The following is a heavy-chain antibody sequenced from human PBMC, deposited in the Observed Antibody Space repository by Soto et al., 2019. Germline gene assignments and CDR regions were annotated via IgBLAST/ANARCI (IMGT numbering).Heavy chain of an antibody. Sequence: TLSLTCTVSGGPLSSGSYFWSWIRQTPGRGLEWIAYIYYSGSTNYNPSLKSRATISVDTSTNQFSLKLSSVSASDTDVYYCARRRDYNILTDYYQKPLSYDYWGHGTLVTV. D-gene: IGHD3-9*01. V-gene: IGHV4-61*01. CDR2: IYYSGST. CDR3: ARRRDYNILTDYYQKPLSYDY. J-gene: IGHJ4*01. CDR1: GGPLSSGSYF.